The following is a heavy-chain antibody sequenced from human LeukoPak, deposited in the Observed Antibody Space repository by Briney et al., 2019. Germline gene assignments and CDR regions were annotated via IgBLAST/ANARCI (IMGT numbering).Heavy chain of an antibody. CDR2: IYTSGST. CDR3: ARELRYCSSTSCYYWIDP. J-gene: IGHJ5*02. CDR1: GGSISSYY. D-gene: IGHD2-2*01. V-gene: IGHV4-4*07. Sequence: SETLSLTCTVSGGSISSYYWSWIRPPAGKGLEWIGRIYTSGSTNYNPSLKSRVTMSVDTSKNQFSLKLSSVTAADTAVYYCARELRYCSSTSCYYWIDPWGQGTLVTVSS.